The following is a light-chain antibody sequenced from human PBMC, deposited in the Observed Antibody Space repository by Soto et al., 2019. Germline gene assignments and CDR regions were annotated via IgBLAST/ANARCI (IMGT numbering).Light chain of an antibody. V-gene: IGLV2-14*01. CDR2: XXX. CDR3: SSYTSSSTLV. Sequence: QSVLTQPASVSGSPGQSITISCTGTSNDVGGHNYVSWYQQHPAKVPKLMIYXXXXXXXXXXXXXXGSKSGNTASLTIAGLQAEDEADYYCSSYTSSSTLVFGGGTKLTVL. CDR1: SNDVGGHNY. J-gene: IGLJ1*01.